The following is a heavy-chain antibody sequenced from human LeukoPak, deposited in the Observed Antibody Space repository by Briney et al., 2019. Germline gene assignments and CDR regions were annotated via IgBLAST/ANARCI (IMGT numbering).Heavy chain of an antibody. CDR3: ARDPQLLWFGEYFGHFDY. V-gene: IGHV3-30-3*01. CDR1: GFTLSTYA. CDR2: MSYDGSNK. D-gene: IGHD3-10*01. J-gene: IGHJ4*02. Sequence: GGSLRLSCAASGFTLSTYAMHWVRQAPGKGLEWVAVMSYDGSNKYYADSVKGRFTISRDNSKNTLYLQMNSLRVEDTAVYYCARDPQLLWFGEYFGHFDYWGQGTLVTVSS.